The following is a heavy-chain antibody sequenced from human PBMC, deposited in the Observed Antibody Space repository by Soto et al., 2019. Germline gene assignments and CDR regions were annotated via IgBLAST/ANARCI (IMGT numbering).Heavy chain of an antibody. Sequence: SETLSLTCTVSGGSISSSSYYWGWIRQPPGKGLEWIGSIYYSGSTYYNPSLKSRVTISVDTSKNQFSLKLSSVTAADTAVYYCATLTPYIVATIGHDAFDIWGQGTMVTVSS. D-gene: IGHD5-12*01. V-gene: IGHV4-39*01. J-gene: IGHJ3*02. CDR1: GGSISSSSYY. CDR3: ATLTPYIVATIGHDAFDI. CDR2: IYYSGST.